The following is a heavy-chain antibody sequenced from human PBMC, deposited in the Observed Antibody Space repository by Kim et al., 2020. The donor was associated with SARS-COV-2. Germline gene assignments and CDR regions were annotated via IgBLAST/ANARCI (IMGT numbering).Heavy chain of an antibody. Sequence: GESLKISCKCSGYSFTTYWIGWVRQMPGKGLEWMAIIFPADSDTRYNPSFQAQVTISADKSISTAYLQWSSLKASDSGMYYCARPGGRRRRDDAFDIWGQGTMVTVSS. CDR1: GYSFTTYW. D-gene: IGHD3-16*01. J-gene: IGHJ3*02. CDR2: IFPADSDT. V-gene: IGHV5-51*01. CDR3: ARPGGRRRRDDAFDI.